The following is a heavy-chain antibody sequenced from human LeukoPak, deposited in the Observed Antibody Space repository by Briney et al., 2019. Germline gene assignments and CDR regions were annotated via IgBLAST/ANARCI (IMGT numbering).Heavy chain of an antibody. V-gene: IGHV4-34*01. Sequence: SETLSLTCGVSGGSFSGFYWSWIRQSPGKGLEWIGEINHSGNRKSNPSLKNRLTMSVDTSKKHISLNLTSVTAADTAVYYCARFGFEYDVGSGIHFYYMDVWGTGTTVAVSS. CDR3: ARFGFEYDVGSGIHFYYMDV. J-gene: IGHJ6*03. D-gene: IGHD3-10*01. CDR2: INHSGNR. CDR1: GGSFSGFY.